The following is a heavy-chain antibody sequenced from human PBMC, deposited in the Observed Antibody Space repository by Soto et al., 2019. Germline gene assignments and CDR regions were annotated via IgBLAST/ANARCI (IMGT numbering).Heavy chain of an antibody. CDR3: ASTQDKTYWDAFDI. CDR2: ISSSGSTI. V-gene: IGHV3-11*01. Sequence: GGSLRLSCAASGFTFSDYYMSWIRQAPGKGLEWVSYISSSGSTIYYADSVRGRFTISRDNAKNSLYLQMNSLRAEDTAVYYCASTQDKTYWDAFDIWGQGTMVTVSS. J-gene: IGHJ3*02. CDR1: GFTFSDYY. D-gene: IGHD2-15*01.